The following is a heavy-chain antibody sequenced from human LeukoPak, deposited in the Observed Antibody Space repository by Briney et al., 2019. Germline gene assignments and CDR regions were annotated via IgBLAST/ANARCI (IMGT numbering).Heavy chain of an antibody. D-gene: IGHD2-2*01. CDR3: ARDFGPVPAATFDP. J-gene: IGHJ5*02. CDR1: GYIFINYA. V-gene: IGHV1-18*01. CDR2: FSDYNGNT. Sequence: ASVKVSCKASGYIFINYAISWVRQAPGQGLEWMGWFSDYNGNTNFAQKFQGRVTMTTDTSTSTAYMELRSLTSDDTAVYYCARDFGPVPAATFDPWGQGTLVTVSS.